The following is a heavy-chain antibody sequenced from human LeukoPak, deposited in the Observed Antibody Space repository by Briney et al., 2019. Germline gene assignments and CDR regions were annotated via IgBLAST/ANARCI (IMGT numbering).Heavy chain of an antibody. CDR3: ARIPDRVGCIAVAGTAYYCYYMDV. D-gene: IGHD6-19*01. V-gene: IGHV3-21*06. J-gene: IGHJ6*03. Sequence: GGSLRLSCAASGFTFSSYSMNWVRQAPGKGLEWVSSISSSSSSYMYYADSVKGRFTISRDNAKNSLFLQMNSLRAEDTAVYYCARIPDRVGCIAVAGTAYYCYYMDVWGKGTTVTVSS. CDR1: GFTFSSYS. CDR2: ISSSSSSYM.